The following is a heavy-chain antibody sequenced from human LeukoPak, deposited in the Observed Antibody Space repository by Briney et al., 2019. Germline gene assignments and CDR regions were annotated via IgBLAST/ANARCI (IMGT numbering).Heavy chain of an antibody. D-gene: IGHD1-26*01. CDR3: ARDVFSGSYYQS. V-gene: IGHV4-34*01. J-gene: IGHJ4*02. Sequence: SETLSLTCAVYGGSFSGYYWSWIRQPPGKGLEWIGEINHSGSTNYNPSLKSRVTISVDTSKNQFSLKLSSVTAADTAVYYCARDVFSGSYYQSWGQGTLVTVSS. CDR1: GGSFSGYY. CDR2: INHSGST.